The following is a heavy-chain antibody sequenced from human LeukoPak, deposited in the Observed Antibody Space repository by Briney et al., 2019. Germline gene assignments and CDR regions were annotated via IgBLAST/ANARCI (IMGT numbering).Heavy chain of an antibody. D-gene: IGHD3-16*01. CDR2: LHRDGSV. Sequence: SGGSLRLSCAASGFTVSDNNMIWVRQAPGKGLEWVSTLHRDGSVRYADSVNGRFTISRDDSKNTLSLQMSSLRDEDTAAYYCVRVHGGGYWGQGTLVTVSS. CDR1: GFTVSDNN. V-gene: IGHV3-53*01. J-gene: IGHJ4*02. CDR3: VRVHGGGY.